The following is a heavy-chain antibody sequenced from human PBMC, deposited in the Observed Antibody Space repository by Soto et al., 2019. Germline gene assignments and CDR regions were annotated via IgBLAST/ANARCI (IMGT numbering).Heavy chain of an antibody. V-gene: IGHV3-48*03. D-gene: IGHD5-18*01. Sequence: GGSLRLSCAASGFTFSNYEMNWVRQAPGKGLEWVSYIGNSGSDTYYADSVKGRFTISRDNAKNSLYLQMNSLRAEETDVYYCAIYGAYTAMGKYQGMDVRGHGTTVTVYS. CDR2: IGNSGSDT. CDR1: GFTFSNYE. CDR3: AIYGAYTAMGKYQGMDV. J-gene: IGHJ6*02.